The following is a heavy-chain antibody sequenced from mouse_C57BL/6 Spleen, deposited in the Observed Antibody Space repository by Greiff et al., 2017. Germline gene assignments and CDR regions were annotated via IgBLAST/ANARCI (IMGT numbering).Heavy chain of an antibody. V-gene: IGHV2-5*01. Sequence: VKLMESGPGLVQPSQSLSITCTVSGFSLTSYGVHWVRQSPGKGLEWLGVIWRGGSTDYNAAFMSRLSITKDNSKSQVFFKMNSLQADDTAIYYWAKNSDGYSRGYFDVWGTGTTVTVSS. CDR3: AKNSDGYSRGYFDV. D-gene: IGHD2-3*01. J-gene: IGHJ1*03. CDR2: IWRGGST. CDR1: GFSLTSYG.